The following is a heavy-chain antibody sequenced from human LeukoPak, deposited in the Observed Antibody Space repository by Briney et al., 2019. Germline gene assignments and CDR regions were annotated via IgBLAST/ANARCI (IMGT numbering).Heavy chain of an antibody. Sequence: GGSLRLSCAASGFTFSTYWMSWVRQAPGKGLEWVANIQQDGNEKYYVDTVKGRFTISRDNAKNSLYLQMNSLRVEDTAVYYCASRIVGTPDYFDYWGQGTLVTVSS. D-gene: IGHD1-26*01. CDR1: GFTFSTYW. J-gene: IGHJ4*02. V-gene: IGHV3-7*01. CDR2: IQQDGNEK. CDR3: ASRIVGTPDYFDY.